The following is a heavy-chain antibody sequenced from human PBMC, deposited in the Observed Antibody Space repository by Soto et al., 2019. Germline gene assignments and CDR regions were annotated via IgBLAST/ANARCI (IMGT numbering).Heavy chain of an antibody. Sequence: GGSLRLSCAASGFTFRNYGMNWVRQAPGKGLEWVSYIGIGSSTKYYADSVKGRFTISRDNAKNSLCLQMNSLRAEDTAVYYCARDQLYYNDISGRPLNAFDVWGQGTMVTVSS. CDR3: ARDQLYYNDISGRPLNAFDV. V-gene: IGHV3-48*01. CDR2: IGIGSSTK. CDR1: GFTFRNYG. D-gene: IGHD3-22*01. J-gene: IGHJ3*01.